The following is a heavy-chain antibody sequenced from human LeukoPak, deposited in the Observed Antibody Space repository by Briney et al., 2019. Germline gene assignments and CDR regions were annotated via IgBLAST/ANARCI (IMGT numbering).Heavy chain of an antibody. D-gene: IGHD3-22*01. CDR1: AFTFSDYA. V-gene: IGHV3-23*01. Sequence: GGSLRLSCAASAFTFSDYAMNWVRQAPGKGLEWVSSISGSGGNTYYADSVKGRFTISRDNSKNILYLQMNSLRAEDTAVYYCARGGYYDSSGYYGDDAFDIWGQGTMVTVSS. J-gene: IGHJ3*02. CDR2: ISGSGGNT. CDR3: ARGGYYDSSGYYGDDAFDI.